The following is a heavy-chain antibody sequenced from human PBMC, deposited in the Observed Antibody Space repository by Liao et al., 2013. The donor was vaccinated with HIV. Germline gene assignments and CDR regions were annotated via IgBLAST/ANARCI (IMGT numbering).Heavy chain of an antibody. CDR3: ARAVSSDNYHDAFDV. CDR2: LYHSGSP. D-gene: IGHD3-22*01. Sequence: QVQLQESGSGLVKPSQTLSLTCAVSGDSISYGGYSWSWIRQPPGKGLEWIGYLYHSGSPYYNPSLKSRVTMSVDLSRNQFSLRLRSVTAADTAVYYCARAVSSDNYHDAFDVWGQGTLVTVSS. V-gene: IGHV4-30-2*01. CDR1: GDSISYGGYS. J-gene: IGHJ3*01.